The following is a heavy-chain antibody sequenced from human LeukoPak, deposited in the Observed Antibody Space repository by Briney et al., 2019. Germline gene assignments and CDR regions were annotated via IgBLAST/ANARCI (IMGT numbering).Heavy chain of an antibody. CDR2: INPNSGGT. V-gene: IGHV1-2*06. CDR3: ALGSTTGRHAFDI. CDR1: AYTFTGYY. D-gene: IGHD1-26*01. Sequence: ASVKVSCKASAYTFTGYYMHWVRQAPGQGLEWMGRINPNSGGTNYAQKYQGRVTMTRDTSISTAYMELSRLRSDDTAVYYCALGSTTGRHAFDIWGQGTMVTVSS. J-gene: IGHJ3*02.